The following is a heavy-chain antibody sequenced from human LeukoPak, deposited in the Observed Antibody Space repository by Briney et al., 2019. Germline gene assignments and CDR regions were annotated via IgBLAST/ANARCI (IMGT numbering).Heavy chain of an antibody. J-gene: IGHJ4*02. V-gene: IGHV3-23*01. Sequence: GGSLRLSCAASGFTFSSYAMSWVRQAPGKGLEWVSAISGSGGSTYYADSVKGRFTISRDNSKNTLYLQMNSLRAEDTAVCYCAKVLLRYDSSGYYGDYWGQGTLVTVSS. CDR2: ISGSGGST. D-gene: IGHD3-22*01. CDR1: GFTFSSYA. CDR3: AKVLLRYDSSGYYGDY.